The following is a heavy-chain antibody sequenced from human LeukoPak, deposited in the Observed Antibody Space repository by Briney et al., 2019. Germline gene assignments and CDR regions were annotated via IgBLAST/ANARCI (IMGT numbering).Heavy chain of an antibody. CDR1: GFTFSSYG. CDR2: ISYDGSNK. D-gene: IGHD5-12*01. Sequence: GGSLRLSCAASGFTFSSYGMHWVRQAPGKGLEWVAIISYDGSNKYYADSVKGRFTISRDNSKNTLYLQMNSLRAEDTAVYYCAKDLPRGYSGYDWFDPWGQGTLVTVSS. J-gene: IGHJ5*02. V-gene: IGHV3-30*18. CDR3: AKDLPRGYSGYDWFDP.